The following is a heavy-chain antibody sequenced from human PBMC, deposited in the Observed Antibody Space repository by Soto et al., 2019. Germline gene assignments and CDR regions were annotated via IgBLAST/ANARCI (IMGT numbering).Heavy chain of an antibody. CDR2: ISSSGTYI. Sequence: PGESLKISCEASGFTFNDYSMDWVRQAPEKGLEWVSSISSSGTYIYYADSVKGRFAISRDNANNVMYLQMDTLRAEDTAVYYCVRAGHVFDVHYYGMDLWGQGTTVTVSS. CDR3: VRAGHVFDVHYYGMDL. D-gene: IGHD3-10*01. CDR1: GFTFNDYS. V-gene: IGHV3-21*01. J-gene: IGHJ6*02.